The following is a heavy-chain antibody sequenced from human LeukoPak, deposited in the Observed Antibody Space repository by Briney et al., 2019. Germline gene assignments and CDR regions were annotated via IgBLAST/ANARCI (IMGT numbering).Heavy chain of an antibody. Sequence: PGGSLRLSCAASGFTFSNFAMSWVRQTPGKGLEYLSNISGGGSDIIYADSVKGRFTISRDNAKNSLYLQMNSLRVDDSAVYYCARTARLLASWGQGTLLTVSS. J-gene: IGHJ4*02. CDR3: ARTARLLAS. D-gene: IGHD6-6*01. CDR2: ISGGGSDI. CDR1: GFTFSNFA. V-gene: IGHV3-11*04.